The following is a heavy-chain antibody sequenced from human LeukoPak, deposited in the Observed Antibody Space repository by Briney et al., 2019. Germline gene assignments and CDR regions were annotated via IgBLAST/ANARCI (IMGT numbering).Heavy chain of an antibody. CDR3: ARGVYGSGSYYWFDP. Sequence: GGSLRLSCAASGFTLSSYSMNWVRQAPGKGLEWVSSISRSSAYIYYADSVKGRFTISRDNAKNSLYLQMNSLRAEDTAVYYCARGVYGSGSYYWFDPWGQGTLVTVSS. V-gene: IGHV3-21*01. D-gene: IGHD3-10*01. CDR1: GFTLSSYS. J-gene: IGHJ5*02. CDR2: ISRSSAYI.